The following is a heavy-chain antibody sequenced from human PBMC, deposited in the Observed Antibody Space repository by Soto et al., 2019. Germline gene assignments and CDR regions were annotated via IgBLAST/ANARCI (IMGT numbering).Heavy chain of an antibody. J-gene: IGHJ6*02. CDR1: GFTFSNAW. CDR3: NNENVITMIVDYGMDV. V-gene: IGHV3-15*07. CDR2: IKSKTDGGTT. D-gene: IGHD3-22*01. Sequence: GGSLRLSCAASGFTFSNAWMNWVRQAPGKGLEWVSRIKSKTDGGTTDYAAPVKGRFTISRDDSKNTLYLQMNSLKTEDTAVYYCNNENVITMIVDYGMDVWGQGTTVTVSS.